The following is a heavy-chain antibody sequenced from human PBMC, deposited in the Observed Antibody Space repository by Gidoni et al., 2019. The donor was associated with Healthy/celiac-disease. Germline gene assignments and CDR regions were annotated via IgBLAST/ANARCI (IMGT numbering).Heavy chain of an antibody. CDR3: ARGPYGGYDDLYYYGMDV. CDR1: GFSFSTHG. Sequence: GFSFSTHGMHWVRQAPGKGLEWVAVIWDDGSIKYYADSVKGRFTISRDNSKNTLYLQMNSLRADDTAMYYCARGPYGGYDDLYYYGMDVWGQGTTVTVSS. J-gene: IGHJ6*02. CDR2: IWDDGSIK. V-gene: IGHV3-33*01. D-gene: IGHD5-12*01.